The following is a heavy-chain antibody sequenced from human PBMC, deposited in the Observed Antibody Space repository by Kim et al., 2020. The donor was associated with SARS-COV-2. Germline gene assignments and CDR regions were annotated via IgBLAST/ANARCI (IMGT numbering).Heavy chain of an antibody. CDR2: INPSGGST. CDR3: ARDAGGRYGSSWYRWAAYYYGMDV. V-gene: IGHV1-46*01. J-gene: IGHJ6*02. CDR1: GYTFTSYY. D-gene: IGHD6-13*01. Sequence: ASVKVSCKASGYTFTSYYMHWVRQAPGQGLEWMGIINPSGGSTSYAQKFQGRVTMTRDTSTSTVYMELSSLRSEDTAVYYCARDAGGRYGSSWYRWAAYYYGMDVWGQGTTVTVSS.